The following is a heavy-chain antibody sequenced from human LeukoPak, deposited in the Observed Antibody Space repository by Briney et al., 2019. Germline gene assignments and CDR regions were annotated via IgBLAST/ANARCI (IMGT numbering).Heavy chain of an antibody. D-gene: IGHD6-13*01. CDR1: GYSSISYS. CDR3: ARGFGSTWLEY. J-gene: IGHJ1*01. CDR2: IYPGDSDT. Sequence: GESLKISVKGPGYSSISYSSAGAGRLPGKGLKWMGIIYPGDSDTRYSPSFQGQVTISADKSRSTAYLQWSSLKASDTAMYYCARGFGSTWLEYWGQGTLVTVFS. V-gene: IGHV5-51*02.